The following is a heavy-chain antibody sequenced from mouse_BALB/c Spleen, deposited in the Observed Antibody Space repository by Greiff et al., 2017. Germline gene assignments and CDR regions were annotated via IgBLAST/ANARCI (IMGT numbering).Heavy chain of an antibody. CDR3: ARGSSPFAY. V-gene: IGHV1-18*01. CDR1: GYTFTDYN. CDR2: INPNNGGT. D-gene: IGHD1-2*01. J-gene: IGHJ3*01. Sequence: VQLQQSGPELVKPGASVKISCKASGYTFTDYNMDWVKQSHGKSLEWIGDINPNNGGTIYNQKFKGKATLTVDKSSSTAYMELRSLTSEDTAVYYCARGSSPFAYWGQGTLVTVSA.